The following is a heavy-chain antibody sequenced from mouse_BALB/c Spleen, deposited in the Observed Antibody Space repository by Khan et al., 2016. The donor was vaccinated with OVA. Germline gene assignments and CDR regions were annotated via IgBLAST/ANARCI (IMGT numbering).Heavy chain of an antibody. CDR1: GYRFSSFW. J-gene: IGHJ2*01. Sequence: QVQLQQSGAELMKPGASVKISCKATGYRFSSFWIEWVKQRPGHGLEWIGEILPGTGSTKYNEKIKGKATFTAETSSNPAYMQLSSLTSEDSAVYYCTRWGVYFDDRRQGTTLTVSS. V-gene: IGHV1-9*01. CDR3: TRWGVYFDD. CDR2: ILPGTGST.